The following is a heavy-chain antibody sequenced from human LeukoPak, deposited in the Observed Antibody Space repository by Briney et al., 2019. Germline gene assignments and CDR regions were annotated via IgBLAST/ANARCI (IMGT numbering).Heavy chain of an antibody. J-gene: IGHJ5*02. D-gene: IGHD3-3*01. CDR3: ARASPVPWSGYFSDP. CDR1: GFTFSSYS. Sequence: GGSLRLSCAASGFTFSSYSMNWVRQAPGKGLEWVSYISSSSSTIYYADSVKGRFTISRDNAKNSLYLQMNSLRAEDTAAYYCARASPVPWSGYFSDPWGQGTLVTVSS. V-gene: IGHV3-48*04. CDR2: ISSSSSTI.